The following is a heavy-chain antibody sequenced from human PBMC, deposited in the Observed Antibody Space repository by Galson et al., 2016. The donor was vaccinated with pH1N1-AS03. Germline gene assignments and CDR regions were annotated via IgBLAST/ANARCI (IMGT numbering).Heavy chain of an antibody. CDR3: TRDGTDTYFFDF. Sequence: SLRLSCAASGFAFRSHSMNWVRQAPGKGLEWISYITGVGVTMYGDSVRGRFVLSRDNAKNSVSLQMNSLRAEDTAIYYCTRDGTDTYFFDFWGQGSLVTVSS. CDR1: GFAFRSHS. J-gene: IGHJ4*01. CDR2: ITGVGVT. V-gene: IGHV3-48*03.